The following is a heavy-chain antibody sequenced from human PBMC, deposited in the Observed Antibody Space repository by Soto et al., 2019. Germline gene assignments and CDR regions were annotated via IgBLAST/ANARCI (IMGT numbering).Heavy chain of an antibody. J-gene: IGHJ6*02. CDR3: ARGGRSSDNGMDV. Sequence: EVQLLESGGGLVQPGGSLRLSCAASGFSFSTYSMNWVRQAPGKGLEWVSYISSRSYTIYYIDSVKGRFTISRDNAKSSLYMQMNSLREEDTAVYYCARGGRSSDNGMDVWGQGTTVTVSS. D-gene: IGHD3-16*01. CDR1: GFSFSTYS. CDR2: ISSRSYTI. V-gene: IGHV3-48*02.